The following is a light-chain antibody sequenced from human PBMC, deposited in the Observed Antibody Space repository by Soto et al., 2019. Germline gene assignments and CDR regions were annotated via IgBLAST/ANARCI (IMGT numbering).Light chain of an antibody. J-gene: IGKJ1*01. CDR3: QQYGSSPGT. CDR2: GAS. CDR1: HFVASSY. V-gene: IGKV3-20*01. Sequence: EIVLTQSPGTLSLSPGERATLSCRASHFVASSYVAWYQQKPGQAPRLLIYGASSRATGIPERFSGSGSGTDFTLTISRLEPEDFAVYYCQQYGSSPGTFGQGTKVDI.